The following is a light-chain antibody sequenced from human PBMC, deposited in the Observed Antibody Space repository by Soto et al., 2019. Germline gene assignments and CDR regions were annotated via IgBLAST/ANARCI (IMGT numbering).Light chain of an antibody. Sequence: DLQMTQSPSSLSASVGDRVTITCRASQSISSYLNWYQQKPGKAPKVLIYAASSLQSGVPLRFSGSGSGTDFTLTISSLQPEDFATYYCQQSYITPWTFGQGTKVEI. J-gene: IGKJ1*01. V-gene: IGKV1-39*01. CDR2: AAS. CDR3: QQSYITPWT. CDR1: QSISSY.